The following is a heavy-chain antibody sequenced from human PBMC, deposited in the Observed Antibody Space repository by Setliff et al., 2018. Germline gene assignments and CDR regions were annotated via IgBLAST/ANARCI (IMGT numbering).Heavy chain of an antibody. J-gene: IGHJ6*02. V-gene: IGHV5-51*01. CDR1: GYSFTSYW. Sequence: GESLTISCKGSGYSFTSYWIGWVRQMPGKGLEWMGIIYPGDSDTRYSPSFQGQVTISADKSISTAYLQWSSLKASDTAMYYCARSQYRAIFGVYYYYYGMDVWGQGTTVTVSS. D-gene: IGHD3-3*01. CDR3: ARSQYRAIFGVYYYYYGMDV. CDR2: IYPGDSDT.